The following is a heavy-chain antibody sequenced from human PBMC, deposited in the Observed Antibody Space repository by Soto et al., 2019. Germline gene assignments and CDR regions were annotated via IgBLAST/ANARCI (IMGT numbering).Heavy chain of an antibody. CDR1: GVTFSSYG. CDR3: AKRYSSGWYYFDY. D-gene: IGHD6-19*01. Sequence: GGSLRLSCAAAGVTFSSYGMHWVRQAPGKGLEWVAVISYDGSNKYYADSVKGRFTISRDNSKNTLYLQMNSLRAEDTAVYYCAKRYSSGWYYFDYWGQGTLVTVSS. V-gene: IGHV3-30*18. J-gene: IGHJ4*02. CDR2: ISYDGSNK.